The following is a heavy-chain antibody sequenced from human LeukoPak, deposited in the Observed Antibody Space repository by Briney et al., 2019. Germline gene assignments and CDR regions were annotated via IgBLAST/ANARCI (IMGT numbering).Heavy chain of an antibody. V-gene: IGHV1-69*05. CDR1: GGTFSSYA. Sequence: ASVKVSRKASGGTFSSYAISWVRQAPGQGLEWMGGIIPIFGTANYAQKFQGRVTITTDESTSTAYMELSSLRSEDTAVYYCAREGSSSPFPYYYYMDVWGKGTTVTVS. J-gene: IGHJ6*03. CDR2: IIPIFGTA. CDR3: AREGSSSPFPYYYYMDV. D-gene: IGHD6-6*01.